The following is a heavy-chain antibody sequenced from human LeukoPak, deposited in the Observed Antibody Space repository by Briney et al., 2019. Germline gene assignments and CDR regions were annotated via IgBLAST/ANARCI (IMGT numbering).Heavy chain of an antibody. D-gene: IGHD2-8*01. V-gene: IGHV4-30-4*08. CDR3: ATLRRDIVLMAD. CDR1: GGSISSGDYY. CDR2: IYYSGST. Sequence: PSETLSLTCTVSGGSISSGDYYWSWIRQPPGKGLEWIGYIYYSGSTYYNPSLKSRVTISVDTSKNQFSLKLSSVTAADTAVYYCATLRRDIVLMADWGQGTLVTVSS. J-gene: IGHJ4*02.